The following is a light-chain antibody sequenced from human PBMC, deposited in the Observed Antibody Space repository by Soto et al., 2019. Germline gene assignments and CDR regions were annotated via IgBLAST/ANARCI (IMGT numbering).Light chain of an antibody. CDR2: EVS. CDR1: SSDVGGYNY. V-gene: IGLV2-8*01. J-gene: IGLJ1*01. Sequence: QSALTQPPSASGSPGQSVTISCTGTSSDVGGYNYVSWYQQHPGKAPKLMIYEVSKRPSGVPDRFSGSKSGNTASLTVSGLQAEDDADYYCSSYAGSNKNVFGTGTKVTVL. CDR3: SSYAGSNKNV.